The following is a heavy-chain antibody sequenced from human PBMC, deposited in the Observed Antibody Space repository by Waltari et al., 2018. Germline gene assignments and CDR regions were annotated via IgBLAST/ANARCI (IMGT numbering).Heavy chain of an antibody. D-gene: IGHD2-15*01. V-gene: IGHV4-4*02. CDR1: GGSVRRRDR. Sequence: QLQLQESGPGLVKPSGTLYLTCDVSGGSVRRRDRWSWVRQSPGKGLEWIGQVHGSGKSYYNPSFASRVTVSLETSTNQFSLKVTSATAADTAVYYCARDRGRGLYFDSWGQGTLVTVSP. CDR3: ARDRGRGLYFDS. J-gene: IGHJ4*02. CDR2: VHGSGKS.